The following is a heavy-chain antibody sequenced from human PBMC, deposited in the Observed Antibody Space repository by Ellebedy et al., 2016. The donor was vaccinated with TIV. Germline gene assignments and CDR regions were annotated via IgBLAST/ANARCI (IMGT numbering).Heavy chain of an antibody. D-gene: IGHD4-23*01. Sequence: PGGSLRLSCAASGFTVTTNYMDWVRQAPGKGLEWVSVIFSAADGGETHYADSVKGRFTISRDNSKYTLYLQMNSLRAEDTAIYYFARDPVGVGPAFDVWGQGTMVTVSS. CDR2: IFSAADGGET. CDR1: GFTVTTNY. V-gene: IGHV3-53*01. CDR3: ARDPVGVGPAFDV. J-gene: IGHJ3*01.